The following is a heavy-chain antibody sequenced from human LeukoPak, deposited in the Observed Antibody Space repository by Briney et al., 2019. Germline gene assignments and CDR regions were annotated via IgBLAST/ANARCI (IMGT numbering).Heavy chain of an antibody. Sequence: GGSLRLSCAASGFTFSSHGMNWVRQAPGKGLEWVSGITGGGTTYYADSVKGRVTISRDNAKNSLYLQMNSLRAEDTAIYYCARTLWGLTLLSSDYWGQGTLVTVSS. CDR1: GFTFSSHG. CDR3: ARTLWGLTLLSSDY. CDR2: ITGGGTT. V-gene: IGHV3-23*01. J-gene: IGHJ4*02. D-gene: IGHD3-16*01.